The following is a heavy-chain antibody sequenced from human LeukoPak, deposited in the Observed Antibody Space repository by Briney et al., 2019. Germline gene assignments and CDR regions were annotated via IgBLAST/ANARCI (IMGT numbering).Heavy chain of an antibody. CDR1: GFTVSSNY. Sequence: GGSLRLSCAASGFTVSSNYMGWVRQAPGKGLEWVSVIYSGGNTYYADSVKGRFTISRDNSKNTLYLQMNSLRAEDTAVYYCARDSVVGNGDFWGQGTLVTVSS. V-gene: IGHV3-53*01. CDR2: IYSGGNT. J-gene: IGHJ4*02. CDR3: ARDSVVGNGDF. D-gene: IGHD6-19*01.